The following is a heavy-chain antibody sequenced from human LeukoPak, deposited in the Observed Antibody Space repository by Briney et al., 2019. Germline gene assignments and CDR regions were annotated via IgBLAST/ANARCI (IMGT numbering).Heavy chain of an antibody. V-gene: IGHV1-18*01. CDR1: GYSITSYG. J-gene: IGHJ4*02. CDR2: ISGYNGET. CDR3: ARADSSGSEKFDY. Sequence: ASVKVSCKAAGYSITSYGFSWVRQAPGQGLEWMGWISGYNGETKYAQSLQGRLTMTTDTSTSTAYMELTSLTSDDTAVYYCARADSSGSEKFDYWGQGTLVTVTS. D-gene: IGHD3-22*01.